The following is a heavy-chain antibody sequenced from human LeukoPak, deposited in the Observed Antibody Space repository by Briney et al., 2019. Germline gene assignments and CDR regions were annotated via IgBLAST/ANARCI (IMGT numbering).Heavy chain of an antibody. CDR3: ARETRAVAGTPDYYYYGMDV. CDR2: IYTSGST. D-gene: IGHD6-19*01. V-gene: IGHV4-4*07. J-gene: IGHJ6*02. CDR1: GGSISSYY. Sequence: SETLSLTCTVPGGSISSYYWSWVRQPAGKGLEWIGRIYTSGSTNYNPSLKSRVTMSVDTSKNQFSLKLSSVTAADTAVYYCARETRAVAGTPDYYYYGMDVWGQGTTVTVSS.